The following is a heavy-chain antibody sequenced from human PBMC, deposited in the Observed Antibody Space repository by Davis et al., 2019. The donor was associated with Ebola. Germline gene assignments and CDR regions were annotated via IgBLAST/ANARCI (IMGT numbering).Heavy chain of an antibody. V-gene: IGHV4-39*02. CDR1: GGSISSSGYY. Sequence: PSETLSLTCTVSGGSISSSGYYWVWIRQPPGKGLEWIGSIYYSGSTYYNPSLKSRVTISVDTSKNHFSLKLSSVTAADTAVYYCARLVKSTLHYYFGMDVWGQGTTVTVSS. J-gene: IGHJ6*02. CDR2: IYYSGST. D-gene: IGHD2/OR15-2a*01. CDR3: ARLVKSTLHYYFGMDV.